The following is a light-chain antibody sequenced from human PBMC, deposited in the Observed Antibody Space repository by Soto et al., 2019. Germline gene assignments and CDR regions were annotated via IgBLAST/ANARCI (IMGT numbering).Light chain of an antibody. Sequence: IHVTQSPSSLSASVGDRVTITCRASQRITTYLNWYQQKPGEAPKLLISTSGTLQRGVPSRFTGSGSGTDFTLTITGLQRADLATYFCQQTYNTPYTFGQGTKLEIK. CDR2: TSG. CDR3: QQTYNTPYT. CDR1: QRITTY. J-gene: IGKJ2*01. V-gene: IGKV1-39*01.